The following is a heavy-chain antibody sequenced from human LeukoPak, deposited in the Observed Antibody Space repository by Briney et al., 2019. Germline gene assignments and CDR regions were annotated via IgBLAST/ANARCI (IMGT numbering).Heavy chain of an antibody. D-gene: IGHD4-17*01. CDR2: IYYSGTT. CDR1: GGSITSYY. J-gene: IGHJ5*02. CDR3: VRSKSGTYGWFDP. V-gene: IGHV4-59*01. Sequence: SETLSLTCTVSGGSITSYYWSWIRQPPGKGLERIGYIYYSGTTNYNPSLKSRVTISVDTSKNQFSLKVNSVTAADTAVYYCVRSKSGTYGWFDPWGQGTLVTVSS.